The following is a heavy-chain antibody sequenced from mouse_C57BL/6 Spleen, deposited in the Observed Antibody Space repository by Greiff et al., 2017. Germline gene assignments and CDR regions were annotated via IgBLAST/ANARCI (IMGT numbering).Heavy chain of an antibody. J-gene: IGHJ3*01. CDR1: GYTFTDYE. CDR2: IDPETGGT. CDR3: TDSPWFAY. Sequence: VKLMESGAELVRPGASVTLSCKASGYTFTDYEMHWVKQTPVHGLEWIGAIDPETGGTAYNQKFKGKAILTADKSSSTAYMELRSLTSEDSAVYYCTDSPWFAYWGQGTLVTVSA. D-gene: IGHD2-12*01. V-gene: IGHV1-15*01.